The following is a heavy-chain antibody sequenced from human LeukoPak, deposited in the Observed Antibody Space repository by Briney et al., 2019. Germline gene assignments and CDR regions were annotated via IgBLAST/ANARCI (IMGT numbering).Heavy chain of an antibody. Sequence: SQTLSLTCAISGDSVSSNSAAWNWIRQSPSRGLECQGRTYYRSKWYNDYAVSVKSRITNNPDTSKSQFTLQLNSVTPEDTAVYYWARGWPHSDYSGQGTLVTVSS. CDR3: ARGWPHSDY. CDR2: TYYRSKWYN. CDR1: GDSVSSNSAA. J-gene: IGHJ4*02. V-gene: IGHV6-1*01.